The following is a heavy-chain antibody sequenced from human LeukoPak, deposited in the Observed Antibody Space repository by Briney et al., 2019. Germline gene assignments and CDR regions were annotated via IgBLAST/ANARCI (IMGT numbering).Heavy chain of an antibody. J-gene: IGHJ3*02. Sequence: ASVKVSCKVSGYTLTELSMHWVRQAPGKRLEWMGGFDPEDGETIYAQKFQGRVTMTEDTSTDTAYMELSSLRSEDTAVYYCATQFGVRYFDSHAFDIWGQGTMVTVSS. CDR1: GYTLTELS. CDR2: FDPEDGET. V-gene: IGHV1-24*01. CDR3: ATQFGVRYFDSHAFDI. D-gene: IGHD3-9*01.